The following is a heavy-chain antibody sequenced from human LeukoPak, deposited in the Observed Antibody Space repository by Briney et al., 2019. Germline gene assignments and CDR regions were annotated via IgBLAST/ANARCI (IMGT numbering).Heavy chain of an antibody. CDR1: GDSITSINW. CDR3: ATFSTVVASPYDAFDI. CDR2: THHGGST. J-gene: IGHJ3*02. V-gene: IGHV4-4*02. Sequence: SGTLSLTCAVSGDSITSINWWNWVRQPPGKGLEWIGETHHGGSTNYNPSLKSRLTISVDKSKNQFSLKLSSVTAADTAMYYCATFSTVVASPYDAFDIWGQGTMVTVSS. D-gene: IGHD2/OR15-2a*01.